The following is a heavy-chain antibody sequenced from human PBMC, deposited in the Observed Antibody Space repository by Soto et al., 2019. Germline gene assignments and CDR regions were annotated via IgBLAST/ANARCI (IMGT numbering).Heavy chain of an antibody. V-gene: IGHV3-53*01. CDR3: ARVVPPSVRHLGC. D-gene: IGHD1-26*01. Sequence: VVSLRLSCAASGFTVSSNYMSWGRQAPGKGLERVSVIYSGGSTYYADSVKGRFTISRDKSKNTRDLQRTSLSAPATAVYDRARVVPPSVRHLGCWGQGTLVSVSS. CDR2: IYSGGST. CDR1: GFTVSSNY. J-gene: IGHJ4*02.